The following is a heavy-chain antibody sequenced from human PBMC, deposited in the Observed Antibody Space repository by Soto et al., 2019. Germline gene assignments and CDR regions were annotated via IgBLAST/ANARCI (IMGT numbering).Heavy chain of an antibody. J-gene: IGHJ4*02. D-gene: IGHD2-15*01. Sequence: SEALSVTCTVSGGSISRSSYYWGGIRQPPGKGLEWIGSIYYRGNTYYNPSLKSRVTISVDTSKNQFSLKLSSVTAADTAVYYCAREGGGYCSGGSCQVDYWGQGTLVTVS. CDR1: GGSISRSSYY. V-gene: IGHV4-39*02. CDR3: AREGGGYCSGGSCQVDY. CDR2: IYYRGNT.